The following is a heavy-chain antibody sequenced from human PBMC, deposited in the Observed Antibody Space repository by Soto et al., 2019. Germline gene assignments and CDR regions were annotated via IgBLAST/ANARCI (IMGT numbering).Heavy chain of an antibody. CDR2: SSWTSGSI. V-gene: IGHV3-9*01. CDR1: GFTFDDYA. CDR3: GKGLYSRSLCAFDI. Sequence: EVQLVESGGGLVQPGRSLRLSCAASGFTFDDYAMHWVRQAPGKGLEWVSGSSWTSGSIGYADSVTGRFTISRDNAKSSLYLQLNSLRAADTALYYCGKGLYSRSLCAFDIWGKGTMVTVSS. J-gene: IGHJ3*02. D-gene: IGHD6-6*01.